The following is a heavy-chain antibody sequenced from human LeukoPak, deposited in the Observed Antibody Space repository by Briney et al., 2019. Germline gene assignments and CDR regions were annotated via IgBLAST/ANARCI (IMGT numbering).Heavy chain of an antibody. CDR1: GGSLSSYY. Sequence: SETLSLTCTVSGGSLSSYYWSWIRQPQGQGLEWIGYIYYSGSTNYNPSLKSRVTISVDTSKNQFSLKLSSVTAADTAVYYCARDGSHSSSWYWAFDIWGQGTMVTVSS. CDR2: IYYSGST. J-gene: IGHJ3*02. CDR3: ARDGSHSSSWYWAFDI. V-gene: IGHV4-59*01. D-gene: IGHD6-13*01.